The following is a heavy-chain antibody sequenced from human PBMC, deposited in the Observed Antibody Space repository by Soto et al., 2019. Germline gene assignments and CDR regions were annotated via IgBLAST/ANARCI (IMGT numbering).Heavy chain of an antibody. CDR1: GFTFSTYS. J-gene: IGHJ3*02. CDR3: ARAQGSGYPGDGAFDI. V-gene: IGHV3-21*01. D-gene: IGHD5-12*01. CDR2: ISSSNSYI. Sequence: EVQLVESGGGLVKPGGSLRLSCAASGFTFSTYSMNWVRQAPGKGLEWVSSISSSNSYIDYGDSVKGRFTISRDNAKNSLYLQMNSLRAEDTAVYYCARAQGSGYPGDGAFDIWGQGTMVTVSS.